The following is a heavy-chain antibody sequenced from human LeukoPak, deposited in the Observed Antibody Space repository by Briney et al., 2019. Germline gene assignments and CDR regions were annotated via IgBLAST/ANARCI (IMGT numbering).Heavy chain of an antibody. CDR1: GFTFSSYA. D-gene: IGHD1-14*01. Sequence: GGSLRLSCAASGFTFSSYAMGWVRQAPGKGLEWVSTISGSGGNTYYADSVKGRFTIYRDNSKNTLYLQMNRLRAEDTAVYYCAKDRALAEQPFAYWSQRTLVTVSS. V-gene: IGHV3-23*01. J-gene: IGHJ4*02. CDR3: AKDRALAEQPFAY. CDR2: ISGSGGNT.